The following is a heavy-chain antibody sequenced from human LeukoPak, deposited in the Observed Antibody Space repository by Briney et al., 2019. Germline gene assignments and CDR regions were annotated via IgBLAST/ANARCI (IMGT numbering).Heavy chain of an antibody. V-gene: IGHV3-23*01. J-gene: IGHJ4*02. Sequence: PGGSLRLSCAASGFTFSDYAMTWVRQAPGKGLEWASAITNSRGTTYYADSVKGRFTISRDNSKDTLYLQMNSLRAEDTAVYYCAKRRGNTVTLWYFDFWGQGTLVTVSS. CDR1: GFTFSDYA. CDR3: AKRRGNTVTLWYFDF. D-gene: IGHD4-11*01. CDR2: ITNSRGTT.